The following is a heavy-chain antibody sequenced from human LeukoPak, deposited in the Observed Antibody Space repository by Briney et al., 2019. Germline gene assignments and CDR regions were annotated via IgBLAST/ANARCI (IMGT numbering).Heavy chain of an antibody. CDR2: ISAYNGNT. J-gene: IGHJ6*03. CDR3: ARDAIVVVPAATDDYYYYYMDV. V-gene: IGHV1-18*04. CDR1: GYTFTGYY. D-gene: IGHD2-2*01. Sequence: ASVKVSCKASGYTFTGYYMHWVRQAPGQGLEWMGWISAYNGNTNYAQKLQGRVTMTTDTSTSTAYMELRSLRSDDTAVYYCARDAIVVVPAATDDYYYYYMDVWGKGTTVTVSS.